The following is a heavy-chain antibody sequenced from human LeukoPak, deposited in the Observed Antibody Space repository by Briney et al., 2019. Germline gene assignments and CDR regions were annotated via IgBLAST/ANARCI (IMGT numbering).Heavy chain of an antibody. J-gene: IGHJ6*03. CDR3: ARAYLTTVTPYYYYYMDV. V-gene: IGHV3-7*01. D-gene: IGHD4-11*01. Sequence: GGSLRLSCAASGFTFSSYAMSWVRQAPGKGLEWVANIKQDGSEKYYVDSVKGRFTISRDNAKNSLYLQMNSLRAEDTAVYYCARAYLTTVTPYYYYYMDVWGKGTTVTVSS. CDR1: GFTFSSYA. CDR2: IKQDGSEK.